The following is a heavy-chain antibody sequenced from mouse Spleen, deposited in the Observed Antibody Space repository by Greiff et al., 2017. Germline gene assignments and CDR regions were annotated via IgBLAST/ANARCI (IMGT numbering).Heavy chain of an antibody. Sequence: DVKLVESGGGLVKPGGSLKLSCAASGFTFSDYGMAWVRQAPGKGPEWVAFISNLAYSIYYADTVTGRFTISRENAKNTLYLEMSSLRSEDTAMYYCARQSGNYEDWGQGTLVTVSA. CDR1: GFTFSDYG. J-gene: IGHJ3*01. D-gene: IGHD2-1*01. V-gene: IGHV5-15*01. CDR2: ISNLAYSI. CDR3: ARQSGNYED.